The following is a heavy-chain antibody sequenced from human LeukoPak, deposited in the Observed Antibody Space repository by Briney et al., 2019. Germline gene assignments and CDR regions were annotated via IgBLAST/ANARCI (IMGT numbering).Heavy chain of an antibody. CDR1: GFTFDDYG. D-gene: IGHD3-9*01. J-gene: IGHJ4*02. V-gene: IGHV3-20*01. CDR2: INWNGGST. Sequence: GRSLRLSCAASGFTFDDYGMSWVRQAPGKGLEWVSGINWNGGSTGYADSVKGRFTISRDNAKNSLYLQMNSLRAEDTALYHCAREPVNYDILTGYSYYFDYWGQGTLVTVSS. CDR3: AREPVNYDILTGYSYYFDY.